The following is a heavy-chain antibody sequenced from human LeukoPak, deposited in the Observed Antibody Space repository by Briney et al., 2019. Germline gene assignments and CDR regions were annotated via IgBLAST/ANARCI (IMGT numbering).Heavy chain of an antibody. CDR2: ISGRGAST. CDR3: AKSKGASGWPGFVY. J-gene: IGHJ4*02. D-gene: IGHD6-19*01. Sequence: PGGSLRLSCAASGFTLRSYAMSWVRQAPGKGLEWVSGISGRGASTYYADSVQGRFSISRDNSKNTLYLQMNSLGVEDTAVYYCAKSKGASGWPGFVYWGQGTLVTVSS. V-gene: IGHV3-23*01. CDR1: GFTLRSYA.